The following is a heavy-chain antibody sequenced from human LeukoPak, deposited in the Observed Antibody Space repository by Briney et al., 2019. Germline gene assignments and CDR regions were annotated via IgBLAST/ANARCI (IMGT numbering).Heavy chain of an antibody. V-gene: IGHV4-39*01. CDR2: IYYSGST. CDR1: GGSISSSSYY. J-gene: IGHJ4*02. D-gene: IGHD3-3*01. Sequence: SETLPHTCTVSGGSISSSSYYWGWIRQPPGKGLEWIGSIYYSGSTYYNPSLKSRVTISVDTSKIQFSLKLSSVTAADTAVYYCASLYYHFWSGYYTSAPLDSWGQGTLVTVSS. CDR3: ASLYYHFWSGYYTSAPLDS.